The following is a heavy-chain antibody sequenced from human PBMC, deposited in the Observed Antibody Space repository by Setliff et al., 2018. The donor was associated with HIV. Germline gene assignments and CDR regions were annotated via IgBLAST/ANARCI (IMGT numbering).Heavy chain of an antibody. Sequence: PGESLKISCAASGFSISYHAMTWVRQAPGKGLEWVSVISDNADSTFYADSVKGRFTISRDNPKNTVYLQMNSLRAEDTAVFYCARVAVTYSGSPTAYFDVWGRGTPVTVSS. D-gene: IGHD5-12*01. V-gene: IGHV3-23*01. CDR2: ISDNADST. CDR3: ARVAVTYSGSPTAYFDV. CDR1: GFSISYHA. J-gene: IGHJ2*01.